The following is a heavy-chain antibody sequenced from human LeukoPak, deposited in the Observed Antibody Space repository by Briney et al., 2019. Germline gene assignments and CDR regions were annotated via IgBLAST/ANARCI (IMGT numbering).Heavy chain of an antibody. CDR1: GYTFTGYY. CDR2: INPNSGGT. V-gene: IGHV1-2*02. Sequence: ASVKVSCKASGYTFTGYYMHWVRQAPGQGLEWMGWINPNSGGTNYAQKFQGRVTMTRNTSISTAYMELSSLRSEDTAVYYCARGLGGPHDAFDIWGQGTMVTVSS. D-gene: IGHD3-16*01. J-gene: IGHJ3*02. CDR3: ARGLGGPHDAFDI.